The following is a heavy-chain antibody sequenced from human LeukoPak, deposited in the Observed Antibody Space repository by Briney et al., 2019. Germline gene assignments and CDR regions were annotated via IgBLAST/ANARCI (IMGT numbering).Heavy chain of an antibody. V-gene: IGHV3-33*01. CDR2: IWYDGTNT. D-gene: IGHD3-9*01. CDR1: GFTFSSCG. J-gene: IGHJ4*02. Sequence: PGGSLRLSCASSGFTFSSCGMHWVRQAPGKGLEWVAVIWYDGTNTYYADSVKGRFTITRDNSKNSLYLKMNSLRDEDTAVYYCASLRYDYWGQGTLVTVSS. CDR3: ASLRYDY.